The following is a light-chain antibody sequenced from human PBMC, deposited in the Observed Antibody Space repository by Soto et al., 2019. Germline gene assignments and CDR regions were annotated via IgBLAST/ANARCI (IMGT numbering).Light chain of an antibody. V-gene: IGKV3-15*01. J-gene: IGKJ5*01. Sequence: EIMMTQSPPTLSVSPGETSTLSCRASQSVSSSLAWYQQKPGQAPRLLIYGASTRATGTPARFSGSGSGTESTLTISSLQSEDFAVYFCQQYKNWPPITFGQGTRLEIK. CDR2: GAS. CDR3: QQYKNWPPIT. CDR1: QSVSSS.